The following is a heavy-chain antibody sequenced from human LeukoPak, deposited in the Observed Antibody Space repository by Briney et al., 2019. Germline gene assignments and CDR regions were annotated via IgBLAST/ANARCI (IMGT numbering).Heavy chain of an antibody. Sequence: PGGSLRLSCAASGFTFSSYAMSWVRQAQGKGLEWVSVISGNGGSTYYADSVKGRFTISRDNSKNTLYLQMNSLRGEDTAVYYCARPGTTLYYYYGMDVWGQGTTVTVSS. V-gene: IGHV3-23*01. CDR2: ISGNGGST. D-gene: IGHD1-1*01. CDR1: GFTFSSYA. CDR3: ARPGTTLYYYYGMDV. J-gene: IGHJ6*02.